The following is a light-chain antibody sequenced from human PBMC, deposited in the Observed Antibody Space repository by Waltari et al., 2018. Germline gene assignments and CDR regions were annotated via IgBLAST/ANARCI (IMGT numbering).Light chain of an antibody. Sequence: HSALTQPPSVSGSPGDSTTTSCPGTSRDVVGDEVVSWYQQKPGKATKLIIYEVSNRPSGFSHRFFGSKSGSTASLTICGLQAEDEADYYCSSYTSGSIVVFGTGTKVTVL. V-gene: IGLV2-14*01. CDR3: SSYTSGSIVV. CDR2: EVS. J-gene: IGLJ1*01. CDR1: SRDVVGDEV.